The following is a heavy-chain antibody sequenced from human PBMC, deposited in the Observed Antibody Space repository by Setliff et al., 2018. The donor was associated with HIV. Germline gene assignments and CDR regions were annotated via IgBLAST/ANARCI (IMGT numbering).Heavy chain of an antibody. CDR3: ARYNFWSGYESDY. Sequence: ASVKVSCKTSDYIFLSYGISWVRQAPGQGLEWMGWVSPYNGDTKYAQKFQGRVTMTTDTSARTGYMELRNLRSDDTAVYYCARYNFWSGYESDYWARERWSPSPQ. V-gene: IGHV1-18*01. J-gene: IGHJ4*02. D-gene: IGHD3-3*01. CDR1: DYIFLSYG. CDR2: VSPYNGDT.